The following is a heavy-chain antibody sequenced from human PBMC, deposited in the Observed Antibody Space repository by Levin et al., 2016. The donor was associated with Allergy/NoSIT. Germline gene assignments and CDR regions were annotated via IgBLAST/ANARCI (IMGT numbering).Heavy chain of an antibody. CDR3: ARARGELSSYYSYGMDV. Sequence: WIRQPPGKGLEWIGYMSYSGSTNHNPSLKSRVTISVDTSKNQFSLKLSSVTAADTAVYYCARARGELSSYYSYGMDVWGQGTTVTVSS. V-gene: IGHV4-59*01. CDR2: MSYSGST. J-gene: IGHJ6*02. D-gene: IGHD3-16*02.